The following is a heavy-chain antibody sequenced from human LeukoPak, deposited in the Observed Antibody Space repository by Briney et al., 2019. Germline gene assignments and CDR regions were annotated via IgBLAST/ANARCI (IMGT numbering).Heavy chain of an antibody. CDR3: ARRPPTGAALDH. CDR1: GFTFSSYG. CDR2: IRYDGSNK. D-gene: IGHD6-6*01. V-gene: IGHV3-30*02. Sequence: QPGGSLRLSCAASGFTFSSYGMHWVRQAPGKGLEWVAFIRYDGSNKYYADSVKGRFTISRDNSKNTLYLEMSSLRVEDTAVYYCARRPPTGAALDHWGQGTLVTVSS. J-gene: IGHJ5*02.